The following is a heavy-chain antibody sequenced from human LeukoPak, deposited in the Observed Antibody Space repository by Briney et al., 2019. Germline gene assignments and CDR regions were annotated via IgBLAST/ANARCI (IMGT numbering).Heavy chain of an antibody. CDR2: ISGSGGST. J-gene: IGHJ4*02. D-gene: IGHD5-12*01. CDR1: GFTFSSYS. CDR3: AKDIRVATHEDY. V-gene: IGHV3-23*01. Sequence: PGGSLRLSCAASGFTFSSYSMNWVRQAPGKGLEWVSAISGSGGSTYYADSVKGRFTISRDNSKNTLYLQMNSLRAEDTAVYYCAKDIRVATHEDYWGQGTLVTVSS.